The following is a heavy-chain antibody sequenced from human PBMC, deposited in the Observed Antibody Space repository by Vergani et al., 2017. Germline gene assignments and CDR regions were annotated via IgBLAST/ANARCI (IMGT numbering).Heavy chain of an antibody. Sequence: EVQLVESGEGLVQPGGSLRLSCAASGFTFSSYAMHWVRQAPGKGLEYVSAISSNGGSTYYADSVKGRFTISRDNSKNTLYLQMGSLRAEDMAVYYCARGGITMIVAALSYWGQGTLVTVSS. J-gene: IGHJ4*02. CDR2: ISSNGGST. CDR1: GFTFSSYA. D-gene: IGHD3-22*01. V-gene: IGHV3-64*02. CDR3: ARGGITMIVAALSY.